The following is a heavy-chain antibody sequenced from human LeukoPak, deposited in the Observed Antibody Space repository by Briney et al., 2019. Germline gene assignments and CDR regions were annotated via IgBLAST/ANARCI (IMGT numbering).Heavy chain of an antibody. Sequence: GGSLRLSCAASGFTFSSFGMHWVRQAPGKGLEWVSGIRGDGVTTYYADSVKGRFTISRDNSKNTVHLQMNTLRAEDTAVYYCAKPHTAMVIGYYFDYWGQGILVTVSS. V-gene: IGHV3-23*01. CDR2: IRGDGVTT. CDR1: GFTFSSFG. J-gene: IGHJ4*02. CDR3: AKPHTAMVIGYYFDY. D-gene: IGHD5-18*01.